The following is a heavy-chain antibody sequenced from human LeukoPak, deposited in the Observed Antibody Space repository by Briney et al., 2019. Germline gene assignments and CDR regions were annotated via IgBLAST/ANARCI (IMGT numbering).Heavy chain of an antibody. Sequence: PSETLSLTCTVSYGSTSSYYWSCIRQPPGKGLEWIGYIYYSGRANYNPSLKSRGTISIDTSKSQFSLKLTSVTAADTAVYYCASDWNRSPYWGQGALVTVSS. CDR1: YGSTSSYY. CDR2: IYYSGRA. V-gene: IGHV4-59*01. CDR3: ASDWNRSPY. J-gene: IGHJ4*02. D-gene: IGHD1-1*01.